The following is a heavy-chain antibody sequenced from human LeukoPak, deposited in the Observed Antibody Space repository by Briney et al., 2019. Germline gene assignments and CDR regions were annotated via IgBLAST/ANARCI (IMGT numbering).Heavy chain of an antibody. CDR1: GYTFANYG. CDR2: INADNGDT. CDR3: ARAFLWFGELNSPFDP. Sequence: ASVKVSCKASGYTFANYGIHWLRQAPGQGLEWMGWINADNGDTEYSQTFQGRVTITRDTSATTAYMELSSLTSDDSAIYFCARAFLWFGELNSPFDPWGQGTLVTVSS. J-gene: IGHJ5*02. V-gene: IGHV1-3*01. D-gene: IGHD3-10*01.